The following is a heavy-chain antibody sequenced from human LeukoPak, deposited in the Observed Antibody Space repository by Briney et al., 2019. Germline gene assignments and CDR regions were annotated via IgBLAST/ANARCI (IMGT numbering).Heavy chain of an antibody. Sequence: GESLKISCKGSGYSFTSYWIGWVRQMPGKGLEWMGIIYPGDSDTRYSPSFQGQVTISADKSISTAYLQWSSLKASDTAMYYCARHEGSKRSIGNWFDPWGQGTLVTVSS. V-gene: IGHV5-51*01. CDR1: GYSFTSYW. D-gene: IGHD3-22*01. CDR3: ARHEGSKRSIGNWFDP. CDR2: IYPGDSDT. J-gene: IGHJ5*02.